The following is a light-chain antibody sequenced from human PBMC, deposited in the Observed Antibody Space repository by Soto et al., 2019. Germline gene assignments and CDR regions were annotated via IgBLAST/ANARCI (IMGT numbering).Light chain of an antibody. CDR1: QSVSSY. Sequence: EIVLTQSPATLSLSPGERATLSCRASQSVSSYLAWYQQQPGQAHRLLIYEASTRATGIPARFSGSGSGTDFTLTISSLEPEDFAVYYPQQRSNWPPNYTFGQGITLEIK. CDR3: QQRSNWPPNYT. V-gene: IGKV3-11*01. J-gene: IGKJ2*01. CDR2: EAS.